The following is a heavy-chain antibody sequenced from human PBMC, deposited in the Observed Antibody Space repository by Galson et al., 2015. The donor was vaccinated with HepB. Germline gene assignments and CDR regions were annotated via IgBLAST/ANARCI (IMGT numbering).Heavy chain of an antibody. Sequence: SVKVSCKASAYTFTASFLHWLRQAPGQGLEWMGWINPDSGGTNCAQNFQGRVTMTRDTSISTAFMELSSLRSDDTAVYYCARGGEWDLTGTFDYWGLGTLVIVSS. CDR2: INPDSGGT. CDR3: ARGGEWDLTGTFDY. V-gene: IGHV1-2*02. CDR1: AYTFTASF. J-gene: IGHJ4*02. D-gene: IGHD1-26*01.